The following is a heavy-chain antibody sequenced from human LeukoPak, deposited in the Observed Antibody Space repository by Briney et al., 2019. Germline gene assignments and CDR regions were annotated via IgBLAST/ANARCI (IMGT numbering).Heavy chain of an antibody. CDR3: ARRLAGATTFLDV. Sequence: SQTLSLTCTVSGGSINSGSDYWIWIRQPAGKGLEWIGRIYTSGSTNYNVSLKSRVTISMDTSNNQFSLKLSSVTAADTAVYYCARRLAGATTFLDVWGQGTLVTVSS. CDR2: IYTSGST. D-gene: IGHD1-26*01. V-gene: IGHV4-61*02. CDR1: GGSINSGSDY. J-gene: IGHJ3*01.